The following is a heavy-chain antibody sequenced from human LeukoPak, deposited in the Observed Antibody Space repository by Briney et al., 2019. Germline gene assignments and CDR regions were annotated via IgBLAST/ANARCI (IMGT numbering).Heavy chain of an antibody. CDR1: GGSIRSYY. V-gene: IGHV4-59*01. Sequence: AETLSLTCTVSGGSIRSYYWSWLRQPRGKGVEWLGYIYYSGGTNYNPSLKRRVNISEDTCKNQFSLKMRSVTAADTAVYYCARDGPGSGWYPYWGQGTLVTVSS. J-gene: IGHJ4*02. D-gene: IGHD6-19*01. CDR3: ARDGPGSGWYPY. CDR2: IYYSGGT.